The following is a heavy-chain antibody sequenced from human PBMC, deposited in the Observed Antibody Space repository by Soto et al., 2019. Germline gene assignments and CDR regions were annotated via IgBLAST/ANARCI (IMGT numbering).Heavy chain of an antibody. CDR3: AGAVGPFDY. J-gene: IGHJ4*02. D-gene: IGHD1-26*01. Sequence: QVQLVESGGGVVQPGRSLRLSCAASGFIFSTYGMHWVRQAPGKGLEWVAVIWYDGGNKYYADSVKGRFTISRDNSKNMLYLQMNSLRAEDTAMYYCAGAVGPFDYWGQGTLVTVSS. CDR2: IWYDGGNK. CDR1: GFIFSTYG. V-gene: IGHV3-33*01.